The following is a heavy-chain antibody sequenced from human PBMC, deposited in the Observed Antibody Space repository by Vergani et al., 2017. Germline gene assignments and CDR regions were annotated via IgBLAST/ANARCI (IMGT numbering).Heavy chain of an antibody. J-gene: IGHJ4*02. D-gene: IGHD3-9*01. Sequence: VQLVESGGGLVQPGRSLRLSCAASGFTFSSYGMHWVRQAPGKGLEWVAVISYDGSNKYYADSVKGRFTISRDNSKNTLYLQMNSLRAEDTAVYYCAKGRTYYDILDLDYWGQGTLVTVSS. CDR3: AKGRTYYDILDLDY. CDR1: GFTFSSYG. V-gene: IGHV3-30*18. CDR2: ISYDGSNK.